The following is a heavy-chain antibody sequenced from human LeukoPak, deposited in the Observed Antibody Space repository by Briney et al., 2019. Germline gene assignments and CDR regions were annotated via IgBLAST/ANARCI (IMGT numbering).Heavy chain of an antibody. D-gene: IGHD3-3*01. CDR3: AKSSPIRSRYYFDY. Sequence: SGGSLRLSCAASGFTFSSYGMHWVRQAPGKGLEWVAVISYDGSNKYYADSVKGRFTISRDNSKNTLYLQMNSLRAEDTAVYYCAKSSPIRSRYYFDYWGQGTLVTVSS. CDR1: GFTFSSYG. CDR2: ISYDGSNK. V-gene: IGHV3-30*18. J-gene: IGHJ4*02.